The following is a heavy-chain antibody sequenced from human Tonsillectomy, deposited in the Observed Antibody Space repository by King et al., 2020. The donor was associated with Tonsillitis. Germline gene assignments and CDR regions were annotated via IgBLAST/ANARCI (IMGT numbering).Heavy chain of an antibody. CDR2: ISSSSSYI. Sequence: VQLVESGGGLVKPGGSLRLSCAASGFTFSSYSMNWVRQAPGKGLEWVSSISSSSSYIYYADSVKGRFTISRDNAKNSLYLQMNSLRAEDTAVYYCARDRPQWLLLHSAFDIWGQGTMVTVSS. CDR3: ARDRPQWLLLHSAFDI. CDR1: GFTFSSYS. D-gene: IGHD3-22*01. V-gene: IGHV3-21*01. J-gene: IGHJ3*02.